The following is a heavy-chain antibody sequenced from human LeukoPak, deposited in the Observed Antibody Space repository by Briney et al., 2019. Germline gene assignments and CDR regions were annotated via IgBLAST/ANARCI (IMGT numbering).Heavy chain of an antibody. Sequence: GGSLRLSCAASGFTFSSYSMTWVRQAPGKGLEWVSSISSSSSYIYYADSVKGRFTISRDNAKNSLYLQMNSLRAEDTALYYCAKDGDYYGSGSYFAHWGQGTLVTVSS. V-gene: IGHV3-21*04. CDR1: GFTFSSYS. CDR3: AKDGDYYGSGSYFAH. J-gene: IGHJ1*01. D-gene: IGHD3-10*01. CDR2: ISSSSSYI.